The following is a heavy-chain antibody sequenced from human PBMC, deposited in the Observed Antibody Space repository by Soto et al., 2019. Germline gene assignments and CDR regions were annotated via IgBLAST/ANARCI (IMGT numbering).Heavy chain of an antibody. Sequence: SETLSLTCTVSGGSISSYYWSWIRQPPGKGLEWIGYIYYSGSANYNPSLKSRVTISVHTSNSQFSLELSSVTAADTAVYYCARGLISGSHYSGGWYYFDSWGQGTQVTVSS. CDR1: GGSISSYY. CDR2: IYYSGSA. D-gene: IGHD1-26*01. J-gene: IGHJ4*02. CDR3: ARGLISGSHYSGGWYYFDS. V-gene: IGHV4-59*12.